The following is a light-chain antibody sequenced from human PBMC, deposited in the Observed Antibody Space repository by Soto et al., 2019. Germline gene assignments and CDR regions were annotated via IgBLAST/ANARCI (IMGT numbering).Light chain of an antibody. CDR3: HQYSSYSWT. Sequence: DIQMTQSPSALSASEGDRVTITCRASESIGNWLAWYQQKAGKAPSLLIHEASNLEDGVPSRFSGRGSGTEFTLTISSLQPDDFATYYCHQYSSYSWTFGQGTKVDIK. V-gene: IGKV1-5*03. J-gene: IGKJ1*01. CDR2: EAS. CDR1: ESIGNW.